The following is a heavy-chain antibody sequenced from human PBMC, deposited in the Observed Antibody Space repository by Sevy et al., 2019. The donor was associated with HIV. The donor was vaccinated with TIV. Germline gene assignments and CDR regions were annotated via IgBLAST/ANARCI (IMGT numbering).Heavy chain of an antibody. V-gene: IGHV2-5*01. CDR2: IYWNDDD. D-gene: IGHD2-15*01. Sequence: SGPTLVKPTQTLTLTCTFSGFSFDTSGVGVAWIRQPPGKALEWLALIYWNDDDRYTPSLKSRLTITKDTSKNQVVLXMTNMDPVETATYFCVHRRGYCCGGTCRYGDAFDIWGQGTMVTVSS. CDR3: VHRRGYCCGGTCRYGDAFDI. CDR1: GFSFDTSGVG. J-gene: IGHJ3*02.